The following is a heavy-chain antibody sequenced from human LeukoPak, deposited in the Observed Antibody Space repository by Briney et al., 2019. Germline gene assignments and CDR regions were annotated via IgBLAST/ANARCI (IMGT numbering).Heavy chain of an antibody. CDR2: IYYSGST. CDR1: GDSISSWY. V-gene: IGHV4-59*04. CDR3: AGSIAVALFDY. Sequence: SETLSLTCTVSGDSISSWYWSWIRQPPGKGLEWIGYIYYSGSTYYNPSLKSRVTISVDRSKNQFSLKLSSVTAADTAVYYCAGSIAVALFDYWGQGTLVTVSS. J-gene: IGHJ4*02. D-gene: IGHD6-19*01.